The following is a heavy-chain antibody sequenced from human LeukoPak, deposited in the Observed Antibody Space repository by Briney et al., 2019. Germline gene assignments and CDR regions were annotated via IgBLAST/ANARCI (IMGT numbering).Heavy chain of an antibody. Sequence: SETLSLTCTVSGGSISSYYWSWIRQPPGKGLEWIGYIYYSGSTNYNPSLQSRVTISVDTISLDMSKKQFSLKLSSVTAADAAVYFCARHQVYGSGSLYYFDYWGQGTLVTVSS. CDR3: ARHQVYGSGSLYYFDY. V-gene: IGHV4-59*08. CDR1: GGSISSYY. CDR2: IYYSGST. J-gene: IGHJ4*02. D-gene: IGHD3-10*01.